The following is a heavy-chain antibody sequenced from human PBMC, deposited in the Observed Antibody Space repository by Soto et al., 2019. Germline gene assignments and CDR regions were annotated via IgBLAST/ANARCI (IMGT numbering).Heavy chain of an antibody. V-gene: IGHV1-18*04. D-gene: IGHD3-9*01. CDR2: IKVDSGYT. Sequence: QLQLVQSAAEVKKPGASVRVSCKAYGYPFIKYGISWIRQAPEQGLEWMGWIKVDSGYTNYAQKFQGRVTMTADTSPDTAFMELRSLRLVDTAVYFCATSDDTGFDPWGQGTLVSVSS. CDR1: GYPFIKYG. CDR3: ATSDDTGFDP. J-gene: IGHJ5*02.